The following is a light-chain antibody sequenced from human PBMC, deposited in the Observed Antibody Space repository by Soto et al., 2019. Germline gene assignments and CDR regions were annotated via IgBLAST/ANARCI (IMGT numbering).Light chain of an antibody. Sequence: DIQMTQSPSSVSASIGDTVTITCRASQDISTLLAWYQQKPGKAPKLLIYGASTLESGVPSQFSGRGSGTDFTLTISSLQPEDFATYFCQQADSFPLTFGGGTKVEIK. CDR1: QDISTL. CDR3: QQADSFPLT. J-gene: IGKJ4*01. V-gene: IGKV1D-12*01. CDR2: GAS.